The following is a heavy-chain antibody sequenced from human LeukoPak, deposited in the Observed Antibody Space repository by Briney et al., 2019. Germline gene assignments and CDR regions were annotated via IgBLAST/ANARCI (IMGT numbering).Heavy chain of an antibody. CDR2: IYYSGST. J-gene: IGHJ4*02. Sequence: PSETLSLTCTVSGGSISSYYWSWIRQPPGKGLEWIGYIYYSGSTNYNPSLKSRVTISVDTSKNQFSLKLSSVTAADTAMYYCARHENWNDVAYFDYWGQGTLVTVSS. CDR3: ARHENWNDVAYFDY. V-gene: IGHV4-59*08. CDR1: GGSISSYY. D-gene: IGHD1-1*01.